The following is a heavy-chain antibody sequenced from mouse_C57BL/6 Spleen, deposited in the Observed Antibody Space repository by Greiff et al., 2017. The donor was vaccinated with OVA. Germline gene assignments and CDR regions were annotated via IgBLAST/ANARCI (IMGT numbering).Heavy chain of an antibody. J-gene: IGHJ4*01. CDR2: INPNNGGT. CDR1: GYAFTGYY. V-gene: IGHV1-22*01. D-gene: IGHD1-1*01. Sequence: VQLKQSGPELVKPGASVKISCKASGYAFTGYYMNWVKQRHGKSLEWIGYINPNNGGTSYNQKFKGKATLTVNKSSSTAYMELRSLTSEDSAVYDCARVCSSEGDAKEYWGKGTSVTVAS. CDR3: ARVCSSEGDAKEY.